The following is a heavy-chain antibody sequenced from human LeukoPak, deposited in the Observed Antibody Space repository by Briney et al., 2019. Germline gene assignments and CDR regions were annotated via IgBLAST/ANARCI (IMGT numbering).Heavy chain of an antibody. V-gene: IGHV4-34*01. Sequence: SETLSLTCAVYGGSFSGYYWSWIRQPPGKGLEWIGEINHSGSTNYNPSLKSRVTISVDTSKNQFSLKLSSVTAADTAVYYCARDNGRWLVPDTFYYFDYWGQGTLVTVSS. D-gene: IGHD6-19*01. J-gene: IGHJ4*02. CDR2: INHSGST. CDR1: GGSFSGYY. CDR3: ARDNGRWLVPDTFYYFDY.